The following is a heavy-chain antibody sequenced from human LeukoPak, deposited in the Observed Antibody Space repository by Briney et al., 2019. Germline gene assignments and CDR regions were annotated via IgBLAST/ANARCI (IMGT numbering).Heavy chain of an antibody. V-gene: IGHV4-59*01. Sequence: PSETLSLTCTVSGGSISSYYWSWIRQPPGKGLEWIGYIYYSGSTNYNPSLKSRVTISVDTSKNQFSLKLSSVTAADTAVYYCARYSRYYYGMDVWGQGTTVTGSS. D-gene: IGHD6-13*01. CDR2: IYYSGST. J-gene: IGHJ6*02. CDR1: GGSISSYY. CDR3: ARYSRYYYGMDV.